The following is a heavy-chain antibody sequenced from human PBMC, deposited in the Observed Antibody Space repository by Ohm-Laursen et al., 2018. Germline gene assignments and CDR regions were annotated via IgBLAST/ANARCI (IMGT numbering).Heavy chain of an antibody. CDR2: ISSSSSYI. J-gene: IGHJ4*02. D-gene: IGHD3-22*01. V-gene: IGHV3-21*01. Sequence: SLRLSCAASGFTFSSYSMNWVRQAPGKGLEWVSSISSSSSYIYYADSVKGRFTISRDNAKNSLYLQMNSLRAEDTAVYYCAGVPYASSGYRVYWGQGTLVTVSS. CDR1: GFTFSSYS. CDR3: AGVPYASSGYRVY.